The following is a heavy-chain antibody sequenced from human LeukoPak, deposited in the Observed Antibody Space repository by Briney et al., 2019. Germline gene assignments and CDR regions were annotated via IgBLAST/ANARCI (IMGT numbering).Heavy chain of an antibody. D-gene: IGHD2-2*02. CDR3: ARLGYCSSTSCYTPDYFDY. CDR1: GGTFSSYA. V-gene: IGHV1-69*13. Sequence: SVKVSCKASGGTFSSYAISWVRQAPGQGLEWMGGIVPIFGTANYAQKFQGRVTITADESTSTAYMELSSLRSEDTAVYYCARLGYCSSTSCYTPDYFDYWGQGTLVTVSS. J-gene: IGHJ4*02. CDR2: IVPIFGTA.